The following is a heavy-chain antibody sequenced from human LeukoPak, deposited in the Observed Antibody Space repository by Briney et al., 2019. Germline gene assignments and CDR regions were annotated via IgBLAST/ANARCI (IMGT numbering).Heavy chain of an antibody. V-gene: IGHV3-7*04. Sequence: PGGSLRLSCAASGLSFSMYYMNWVRQAPGKGLEWVAHITQDGSEKYYVDSVKGRFTISRDNARHSLFLQMNSLRTEDTAVYYCARASLSASLDYWGQGTLVTVSS. CDR1: GLSFSMYY. CDR2: ITQDGSEK. J-gene: IGHJ4*02. CDR3: ARASLSASLDY. D-gene: IGHD2-21*01.